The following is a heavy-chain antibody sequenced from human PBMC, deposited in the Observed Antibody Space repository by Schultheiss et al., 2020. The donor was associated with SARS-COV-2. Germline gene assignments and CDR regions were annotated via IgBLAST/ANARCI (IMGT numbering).Heavy chain of an antibody. V-gene: IGHV3-21*01. J-gene: IGHJ4*02. Sequence: GESLKISCAASGFTFSSYSMNWVRQAPGKGLEWVSSISSSSSYIYYADSVKGRFTISRDNAKNSLYLQMNSLRAEDTAVYYCARDPSIQLWSDYWGQGTLVTVSS. CDR2: ISSSSSYI. CDR3: ARDPSIQLWSDY. D-gene: IGHD5-18*01. CDR1: GFTFSSYS.